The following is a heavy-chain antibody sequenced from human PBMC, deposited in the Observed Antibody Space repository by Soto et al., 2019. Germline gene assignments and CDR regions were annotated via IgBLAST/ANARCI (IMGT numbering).Heavy chain of an antibody. Sequence: EVQLVESGGGLVQPGRSLRLSCAASGFTFDDYALHWVRQVPGQGLVWVSGISWNSGSIGYADSVKGRCTISRDNAKDSRYLKMNSLRAEDTALYYCAKDESIAARTFDYWGQETLVTVSS. CDR3: AKDESIAARTFDY. CDR1: GFTFDDYA. J-gene: IGHJ4*02. CDR2: ISWNSGSI. D-gene: IGHD6-6*01. V-gene: IGHV3-9*01.